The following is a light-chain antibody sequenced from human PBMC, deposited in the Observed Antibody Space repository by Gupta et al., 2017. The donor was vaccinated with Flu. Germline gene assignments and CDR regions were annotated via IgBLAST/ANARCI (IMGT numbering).Light chain of an antibody. CDR3: QQYGASPPRDT. CDR2: GAS. CDR1: QSLGRTS. J-gene: IGKJ2*01. Sequence: EIVLTQSPGALSLSPGESATLFCRSSQSLGRTSLAWYRQIPVQGPSLLIYGASRRATSIPDRFGCSGSGTDFSHTISRLEAEDSALYYCQQYGASPPRDTFGQGTKLEIK. V-gene: IGKV3-20*01.